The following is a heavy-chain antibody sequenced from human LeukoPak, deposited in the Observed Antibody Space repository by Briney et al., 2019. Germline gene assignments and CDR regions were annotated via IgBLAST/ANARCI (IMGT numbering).Heavy chain of an antibody. CDR1: GFTFSSSG. J-gene: IGHJ3*02. Sequence: PGGSLRHSCAASGFTFSSSGMLWVRQAPGKGLEWVAVISYDATNEYYAGSVKGRFTISRDNFENTLYLQMNSLRTEDTAVYYCARRALTSFDIWGQGTMVTVSS. V-gene: IGHV3-30*03. CDR3: ARRALTSFDI. CDR2: ISYDATNE. D-gene: IGHD2/OR15-2a*01.